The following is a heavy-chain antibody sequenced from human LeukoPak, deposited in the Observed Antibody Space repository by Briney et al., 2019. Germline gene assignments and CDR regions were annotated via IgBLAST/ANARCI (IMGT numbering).Heavy chain of an antibody. CDR2: IIPILGIA. Sequence: SVKVSCKASGGTFSSYAISWVRQAPGQGLEWMGRIIPILGIANYAQKFQGRVTITADKSTSTAYMELSSLRSEDTAVYYCARDSSSWFLDILGQGTMVTVSS. V-gene: IGHV1-69*04. J-gene: IGHJ3*02. D-gene: IGHD6-13*01. CDR1: GGTFSSYA. CDR3: ARDSSSWFLDI.